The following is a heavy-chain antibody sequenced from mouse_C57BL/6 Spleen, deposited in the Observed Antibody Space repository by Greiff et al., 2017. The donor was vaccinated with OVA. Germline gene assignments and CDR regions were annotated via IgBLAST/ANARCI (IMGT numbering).Heavy chain of an antibody. J-gene: IGHJ4*01. CDR1: GFTFSSYG. D-gene: IGHD3-1*01. V-gene: IGHV5-6*02. Sequence: EVKLVESGGDLVKPGGSLKLSCAASGFTFSSYGMSWVRQTPDKRLEWVATISSGGSYTYYPDSVKGRFTISRDHAKNTLYLQMSSLKSEDTAMYYCARGGYLYWGQGTSVTVSS. CDR2: ISSGGSYT. CDR3: ARGGYLY.